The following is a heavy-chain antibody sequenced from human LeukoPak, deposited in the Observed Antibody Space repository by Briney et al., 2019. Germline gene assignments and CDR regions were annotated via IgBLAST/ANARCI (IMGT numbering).Heavy chain of an antibody. CDR3: ASEGEVGYGYVN. V-gene: IGHV3-7*01. J-gene: IGHJ4*02. D-gene: IGHD5-18*01. CDR2: INKDGSEK. Sequence: PGGSLRLSCAASGFTFSSYWMSWVRQTPGKGLEWVANINKDGSEKNYVDSVKGRFTISRDNAKNSLYLQMNSLRAEDTAVYYCASEGEVGYGYVNWGQGTLVTVSS. CDR1: GFTFSSYW.